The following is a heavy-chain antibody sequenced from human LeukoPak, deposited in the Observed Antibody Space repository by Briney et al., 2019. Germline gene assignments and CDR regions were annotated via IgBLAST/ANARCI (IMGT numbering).Heavy chain of an antibody. CDR3: ARTYSSGWYWNY. V-gene: IGHV1-2*02. CDR2: INPNSGGT. CDR1: GYTFTGYY. Sequence: ASVKVSCKASGYTFTGYYMHWVRQAPGQGLEWMGWINPNSGGTNYAQKFQGRVTMTRDTSISTAYMELSRLRSDDTAVYYCARTYSSGWYWNYWGQGTLVNVSS. D-gene: IGHD6-19*01. J-gene: IGHJ4*02.